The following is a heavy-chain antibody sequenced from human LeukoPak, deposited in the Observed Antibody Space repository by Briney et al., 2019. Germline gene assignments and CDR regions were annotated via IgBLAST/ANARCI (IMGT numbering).Heavy chain of an antibody. CDR1: GFTFSSYS. CDR2: ISSSSSYI. CDR3: ARDGRYCSSTSCYSR. J-gene: IGHJ4*02. Sequence: GGSLRLSCAASGFTFSSYSMNWVRLAPGKGLEWVSSISSSSSYIYYADSVKGRFTISRDNAKNSLYLQMNSLRAEDTAVYYCARDGRYCSSTSCYSRWGQGTLVTVSS. D-gene: IGHD2-2*01. V-gene: IGHV3-21*01.